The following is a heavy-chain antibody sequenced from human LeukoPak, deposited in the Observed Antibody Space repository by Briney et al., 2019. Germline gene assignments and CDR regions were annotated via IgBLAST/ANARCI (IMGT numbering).Heavy chain of an antibody. CDR3: ARERGIVLMVYAMDDAFDI. CDR1: GYTFTAYY. Sequence: ASVKVSCKASGYTFTAYYMHWVRQAPGQGLEWMGWINPNSGGTNYAQKFQGRVTMTRDTSISTAYMELSRLRSDDTAVYYCARERGIVLMVYAMDDAFDIWGQGTMVTVSS. J-gene: IGHJ3*02. V-gene: IGHV1-2*02. CDR2: INPNSGGT. D-gene: IGHD2-8*01.